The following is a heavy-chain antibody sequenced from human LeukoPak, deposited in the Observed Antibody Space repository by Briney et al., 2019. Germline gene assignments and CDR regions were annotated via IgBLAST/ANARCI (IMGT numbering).Heavy chain of an antibody. CDR2: ISGSGGST. D-gene: IGHD2-15*01. Sequence: PGGSLRLSCAASGFTSSSYAMSWVRQAPGKELEWVSAISGSGGSTYYADSVKGRFTISRDNSKNTLYLQMNSLRAEDTAVYYCAKDYCSGGSCYSGVPDYWGQGTLVTVSS. CDR3: AKDYCSGGSCYSGVPDY. V-gene: IGHV3-23*01. J-gene: IGHJ4*02. CDR1: GFTSSSYA.